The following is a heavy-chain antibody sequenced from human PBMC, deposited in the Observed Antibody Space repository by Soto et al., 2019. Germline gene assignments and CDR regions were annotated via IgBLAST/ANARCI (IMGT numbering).Heavy chain of an antibody. CDR1: GGTFGGFY. V-gene: IGHV4-34*01. CDR3: ARGYRISMVILTTNYFDS. D-gene: IGHD3-10*01. J-gene: IGHJ4*02. Sequence: SETLSLPCAVNGGTFGGFYWTWIRQSPGKGMEWIGEIHHGGSTNYNPSLKSRVTMSLDTSKNQFSLKLTPWTAADTAVYYCARGYRISMVILTTNYFDSWGQGTPVAVSS. CDR2: IHHGGST.